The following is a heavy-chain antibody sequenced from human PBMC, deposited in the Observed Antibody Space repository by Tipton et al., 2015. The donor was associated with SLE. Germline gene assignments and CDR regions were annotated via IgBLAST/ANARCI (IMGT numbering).Heavy chain of an antibody. D-gene: IGHD1/OR15-1a*01. J-gene: IGHJ4*02. V-gene: IGHV3-23*01. CDR2: LSGGGGST. CDR3: AKFEKTTDFYLDS. CDR1: GFTFSSYA. Sequence: GSLRLSCATSGFTFSSYALSWVRRAPGKGLAWVSALSGGGGSTYYADFVKGRFSISIDKSKKTLFLQMNSLRVDDTATYYCAKFEKTTDFYLDSWGQGTLVSVSS.